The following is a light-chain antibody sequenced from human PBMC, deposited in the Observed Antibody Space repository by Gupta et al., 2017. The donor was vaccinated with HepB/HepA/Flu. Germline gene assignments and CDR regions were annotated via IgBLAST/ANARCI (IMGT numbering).Light chain of an antibody. CDR2: DVS. V-gene: IGLV2-14*03. Sequence: QSALTQPASVSGSPGQSLSISCTGISSNVGGYNYVSCYQQHPAKAPNLMIYDVSYRPSGVSTRFSGSKSGNTASLTIPGLQAEDEADYYCSSYASSSNAYVFGTATKVTVL. J-gene: IGLJ1*01. CDR3: SSYASSSNAYV. CDR1: SSNVGGYNY.